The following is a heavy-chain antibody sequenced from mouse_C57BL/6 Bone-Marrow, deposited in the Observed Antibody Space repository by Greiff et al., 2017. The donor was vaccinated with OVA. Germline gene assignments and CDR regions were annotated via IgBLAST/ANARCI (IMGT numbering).Heavy chain of an antibody. Sequence: VQLQQSGAELVRPGSSVKMSCKTSGYTFTSYGINWVKQRPGQGLEWIGYIYIGNGYTEYNEKFKGKATLTSDTSSSTAYKQLSSMTSEDSAMYYCGRLDDYYGYFDVWGTGTTVTVSS. V-gene: IGHV1-58*01. CDR3: GRLDDYYGYFDV. CDR2: IYIGNGYT. D-gene: IGHD2-4*01. J-gene: IGHJ1*03. CDR1: GYTFTSYG.